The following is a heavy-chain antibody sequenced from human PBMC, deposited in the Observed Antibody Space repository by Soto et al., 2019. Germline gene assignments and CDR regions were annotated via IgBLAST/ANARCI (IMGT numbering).Heavy chain of an antibody. V-gene: IGHV4-39*01. CDR3: TRQRVTRVRGVIVDYYGMDV. CDR1: GGSISSGGYY. J-gene: IGHJ6*04. D-gene: IGHD3-10*01. CDR2: IYYSGST. Sequence: SETLSLTCTVSGGSISSGGYYWSWIRQHPGKGLEWIGYIYYSGSTYYNPSLKSRVTISVDTSKNQFSLKLSSVTAADTAVYYCTRQRVTRVRGVIVDYYGMDVWGKEITVTVS.